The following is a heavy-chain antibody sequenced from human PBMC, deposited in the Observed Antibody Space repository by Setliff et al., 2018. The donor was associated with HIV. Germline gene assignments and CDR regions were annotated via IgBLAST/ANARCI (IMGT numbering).Heavy chain of an antibody. CDR3: TTDRWDSSTYPYNYYMDV. D-gene: IGHD2-2*01. CDR2: IKEDGSET. CDR1: GFTFSNYA. J-gene: IGHJ6*03. V-gene: IGHV3-7*03. Sequence: GGSLRLSCAASGFTFSNYAMRWVRQAPGKGLAWVANIKEDGSETFYVDSVKGRFTISRDNARTSLYLEMSSLRVEDTAVYYCTTDRWDSSTYPYNYYMDVWGKGTTVTVSS.